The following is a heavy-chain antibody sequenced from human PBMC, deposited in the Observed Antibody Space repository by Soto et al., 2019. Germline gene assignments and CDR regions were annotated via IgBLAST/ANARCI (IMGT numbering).Heavy chain of an antibody. D-gene: IGHD2-2*01. CDR3: ARGIVVVPAARRPYLDYYYGMDV. CDR2: INPNSGGT. CDR1: GYTFTGYY. V-gene: IGHV1-2*04. Sequence: QVQLVQSGAEVKKPGASVKVSCKASGYTFTGYYMHWVRQAPGQGLEWMGWINPNSGGTNYAQKFQGWVTMTRDTSISTAYMELSRLRSDDTAVYYCARGIVVVPAARRPYLDYYYGMDVWGQGTTVTVSS. J-gene: IGHJ6*02.